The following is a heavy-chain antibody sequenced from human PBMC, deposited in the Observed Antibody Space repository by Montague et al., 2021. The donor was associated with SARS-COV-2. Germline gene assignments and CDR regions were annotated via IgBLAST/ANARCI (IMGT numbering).Heavy chain of an antibody. V-gene: IGHV4-39*02. CDR1: GGSISSSNYY. D-gene: IGHD6-19*01. Sequence: SETLSLTRTVSGGSISSSNYYWDWIRQPPGKGLEWIGSIYDSGSTYYXPSLKSRVTISVDTSKNHFSLKLSPVTAADTAVYYCARGSRQWLVRPPHYYYFDYWGQGTLVTVSS. CDR2: IYDSGST. J-gene: IGHJ4*02. CDR3: ARGSRQWLVRPPHYYYFDY.